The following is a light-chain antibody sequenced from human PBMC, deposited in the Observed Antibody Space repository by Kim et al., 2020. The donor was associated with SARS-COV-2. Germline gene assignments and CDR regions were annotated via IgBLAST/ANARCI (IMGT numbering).Light chain of an antibody. Sequence: DIQMTQSPSSLSASVGDRVTITCRASQGISSWLAWYQLKPEKAPKPLIYAASSLQTGVPSRFSGSGSGTDFTLTISSLQPEDFATYYCQQYNSYPRMFGQGTKVDIK. J-gene: IGKJ1*01. V-gene: IGKV1D-16*01. CDR1: QGISSW. CDR3: QQYNSYPRM. CDR2: AAS.